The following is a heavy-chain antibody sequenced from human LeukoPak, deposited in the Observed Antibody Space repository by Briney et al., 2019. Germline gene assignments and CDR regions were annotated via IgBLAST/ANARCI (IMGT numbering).Heavy chain of an antibody. Sequence: ASVKVSCKASGYTFTSYDINWVRQATGQGLEWMGWMNPNSGNTGYAQKFQGRVTMTRNTSISTAYMELSSLTSDDTAVYYCACRIAAAGTKDYWGQGNPGHRLL. CDR3: ACRIAAAGTKDY. D-gene: IGHD6-13*01. J-gene: IGHJ4*02. CDR1: GYTFTSYD. V-gene: IGHV1-8*01. CDR2: MNPNSGNT.